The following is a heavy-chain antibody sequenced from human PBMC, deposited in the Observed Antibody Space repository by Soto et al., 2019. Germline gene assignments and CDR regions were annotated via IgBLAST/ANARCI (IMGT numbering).Heavy chain of an antibody. CDR2: IKQDGSEK. J-gene: IGHJ6*02. D-gene: IGHD4-17*01. CDR1: GFTFSSYW. Sequence: GGSLRLSCAASGFTFSSYWMSWVRQAPGKGLEWVANIKQDGSEKYYVDSVKGRFTISRDNAKNSLYLQMNSLRAEDMAVYYCARDNYGYQYYSGMDVWGQGTSLTVSS. V-gene: IGHV3-7*01. CDR3: ARDNYGYQYYSGMDV.